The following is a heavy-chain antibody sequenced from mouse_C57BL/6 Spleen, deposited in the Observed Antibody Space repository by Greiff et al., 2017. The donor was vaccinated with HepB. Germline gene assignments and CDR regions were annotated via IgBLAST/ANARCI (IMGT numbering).Heavy chain of an antibody. CDR3: ARDAYSGGFAY. J-gene: IGHJ3*01. D-gene: IGHD2-3*01. CDR1: GYTFTSYW. Sequence: VQLQQSGAELVRPGSSVKLSCKASGYTFTSYWMHWVKQRPIQGLEWIGNIDPSDSETHYNQKFKDKATLTVDKSSSTAYMQLSSLTSEDSAVYYCARDAYSGGFAYWGQGTLVTVSA. CDR2: IDPSDSET. V-gene: IGHV1-52*01.